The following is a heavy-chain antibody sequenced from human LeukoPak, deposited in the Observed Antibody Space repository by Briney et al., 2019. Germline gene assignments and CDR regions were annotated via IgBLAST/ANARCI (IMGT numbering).Heavy chain of an antibody. V-gene: IGHV1-2*02. Sequence: GASVNVSCKASGYTFTGYYMHWVRQAPGQGLEWMGWINPNSGGTNYAQKFQGRVTMTRDTSISTAYMELSRLRSDDTAVYYCARGAAGYVWYYYYMDVWGKGTTVTVSS. J-gene: IGHJ6*03. D-gene: IGHD6-13*01. CDR1: GYTFTGYY. CDR2: INPNSGGT. CDR3: ARGAAGYVWYYYYMDV.